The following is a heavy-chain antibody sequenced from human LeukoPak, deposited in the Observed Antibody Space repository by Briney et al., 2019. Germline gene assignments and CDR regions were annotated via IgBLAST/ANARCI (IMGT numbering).Heavy chain of an antibody. D-gene: IGHD4-17*01. CDR2: ITSSGDSI. CDR3: ARDPEYSDR. V-gene: IGHV3-11*01. Sequence: GGSLRPSCVGSGFIFGDFYMNWIRQAPGKGLEWISFITSSGDSIYYADSVKGRFTVFRDNAKNSLYLEMKSLRAEDTAVYFCARDPEYSDRWGQGTLVTVSS. J-gene: IGHJ4*02. CDR1: GFIFGDFY.